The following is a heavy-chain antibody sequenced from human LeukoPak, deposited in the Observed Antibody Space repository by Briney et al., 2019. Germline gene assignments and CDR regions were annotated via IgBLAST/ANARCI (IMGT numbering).Heavy chain of an antibody. CDR1: GFTFSSYG. CDR2: IRYDGSNK. Sequence: GGSLRLSCAASGFTFSSYGMHWVRQAPGKGLEWVALIRYDGSNKYYTDSVKGRLTISRDNSKNTLYLQMNSLRAEDTAIYYCAREGPRGNSQFDYWGQGTLVTVSS. D-gene: IGHD2/OR15-2a*01. J-gene: IGHJ4*02. V-gene: IGHV3-30*02. CDR3: AREGPRGNSQFDY.